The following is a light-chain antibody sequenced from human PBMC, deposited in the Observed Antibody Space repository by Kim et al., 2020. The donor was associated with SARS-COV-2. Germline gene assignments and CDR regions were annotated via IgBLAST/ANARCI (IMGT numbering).Light chain of an antibody. CDR2: DAS. CDR1: QSFSSY. Sequence: SLSPGERATLSCRASQSFSSYLAWYQQKPGQAPRLLIYDASNRTTGIPARFSGSGSGTDFTLTISSLEPEDFAVYYCQQRINWPLTFGGGTKVEI. J-gene: IGKJ4*01. V-gene: IGKV3-11*01. CDR3: QQRINWPLT.